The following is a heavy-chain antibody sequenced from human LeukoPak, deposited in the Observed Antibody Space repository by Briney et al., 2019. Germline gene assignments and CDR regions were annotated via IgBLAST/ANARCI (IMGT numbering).Heavy chain of an antibody. V-gene: IGHV3-30*04. CDR1: GFTFSSYA. D-gene: IGHD3-3*01. CDR2: ISHDGSNK. CDR3: ARSGRVLLEWLPTYYYYGMDV. J-gene: IGHJ6*04. Sequence: GGSLRLSCAASGFTFSSYAMHWVRQAPGKGLEWVAVISHDGSNKYYADSVKGRFTISRDNSKNTLYLQMNSLRAEDTAVYYCARSGRVLLEWLPTYYYYGMDVWGKGTTVTVSS.